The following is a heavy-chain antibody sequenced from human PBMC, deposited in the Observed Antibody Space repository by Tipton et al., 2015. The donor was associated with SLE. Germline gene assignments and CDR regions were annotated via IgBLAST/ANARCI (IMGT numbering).Heavy chain of an antibody. V-gene: IGHV4-59*11. J-gene: IGHJ3*02. Sequence: TLSLTCTVSGGSISSHYWSWIRQPPGKGLEWIGYIYNSGSGNYNPSLKSRVTISVDTSKNQFSLKLSSVSAADTAVYYCARPDYYDGSGYYSYAFDIWGQGTMVTVSS. CDR3: ARPDYYDGSGYYSYAFDI. CDR1: GGSISSHY. CDR2: IYNSGSG. D-gene: IGHD3-22*01.